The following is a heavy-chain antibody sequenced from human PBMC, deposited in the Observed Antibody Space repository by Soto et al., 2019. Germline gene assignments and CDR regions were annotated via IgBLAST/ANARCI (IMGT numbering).Heavy chain of an antibody. J-gene: IGHJ4*02. CDR1: GFAFSSYA. CDR3: AKAGDTGNHYFDR. Sequence: EVQVLESGGGLVQPGGSLRLSCAASGFAFSSYAMSWVRQAPGKGLARVSSISGRGDFTYYADSVRGRFTVSRDNSMDTLSLQMNGLRAEDTAIYYCAKAGDTGNHYFDRWGQGTLVTVSS. D-gene: IGHD5-18*01. CDR2: ISGRGDFT. V-gene: IGHV3-23*01.